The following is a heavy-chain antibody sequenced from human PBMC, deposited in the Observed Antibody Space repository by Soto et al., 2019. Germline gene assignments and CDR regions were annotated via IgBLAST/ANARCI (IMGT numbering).Heavy chain of an antibody. Sequence: SVKVSCKASGGTFSSYAISWVRQAPVQGLAWMGGIIPMFATANYAQKFQGRVTITADESRSTAYMELSSLRSEDTAVYYCASSDSSGYYAGEDYYYYGMDVWGQGTTVTVSS. CDR1: GGTFSSYA. CDR2: IIPMFATA. J-gene: IGHJ6*02. D-gene: IGHD3-22*01. V-gene: IGHV1-69*13. CDR3: ASSDSSGYYAGEDYYYYGMDV.